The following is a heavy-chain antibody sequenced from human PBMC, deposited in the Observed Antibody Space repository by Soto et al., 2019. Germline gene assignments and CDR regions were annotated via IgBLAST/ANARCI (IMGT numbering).Heavy chain of an antibody. J-gene: IGHJ4*02. D-gene: IGHD5-12*01. CDR1: GYTFTGCY. CDR2: INPNSGGT. CDR3: ARDAYSGYETLDY. V-gene: IGHV1-2*02. Sequence: ASVKVSCKASGYTFTGCYIHWVRQAPGQGLEWMGWINPNSGGTNYAQKFQGRVTMTRDTSISTAYMELSRLRSDDTAVYYCARDAYSGYETLDYWGQGTLVTVYS.